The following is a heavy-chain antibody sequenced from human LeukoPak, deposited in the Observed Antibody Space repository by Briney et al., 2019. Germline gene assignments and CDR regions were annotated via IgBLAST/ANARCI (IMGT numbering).Heavy chain of an antibody. D-gene: IGHD4-17*01. Sequence: GGSLRLSCAASEFTFSSYWMHWVRQAPGKGLVWVSRINSDGSTTNYADSVKGRFTISRDNAKNTLYLQVNSLRAEDTAMYYCARVKNGDYENAHDIWGQGTMVTVSS. V-gene: IGHV3-74*01. CDR2: INSDGSTT. CDR1: EFTFSSYW. J-gene: IGHJ3*02. CDR3: ARVKNGDYENAHDI.